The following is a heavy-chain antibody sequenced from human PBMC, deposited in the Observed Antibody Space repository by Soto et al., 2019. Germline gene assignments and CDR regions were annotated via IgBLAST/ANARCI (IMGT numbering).Heavy chain of an antibody. CDR1: GFTFGDYA. CDR2: IRSKAYGGTT. J-gene: IGHJ4*02. CDR3: TRDPSDCSGGSCYPTADY. D-gene: IGHD2-15*01. V-gene: IGHV3-49*04. Sequence: GGSLRLSCTASGFTFGDYAMSWVRQAPGKGLEWVGFIRSKAYGGTTEYAASVKGRFTISRDDSKSIAYLQMNSLKTEDTAVYYCTRDPSDCSGGSCYPTADYWGQGTLVTVS.